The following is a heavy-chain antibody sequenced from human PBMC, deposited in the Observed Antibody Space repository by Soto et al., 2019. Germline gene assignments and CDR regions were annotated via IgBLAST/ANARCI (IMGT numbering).Heavy chain of an antibody. Sequence: PGGSLRLSCAASGFTFSSYAMSWVRQAPGKGLEWVSAISGSGGSTYYADSVKGRFTISRDNSKNTLYLQMNSLRAEDTAVYYCAKDKSSGWYTENYFDYWGQGTLVTVSS. V-gene: IGHV3-23*01. D-gene: IGHD6-19*01. CDR3: AKDKSSGWYTENYFDY. CDR1: GFTFSSYA. J-gene: IGHJ4*02. CDR2: ISGSGGST.